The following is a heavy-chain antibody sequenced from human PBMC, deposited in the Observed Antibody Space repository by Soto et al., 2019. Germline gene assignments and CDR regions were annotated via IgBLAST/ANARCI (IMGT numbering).Heavy chain of an antibody. Sequence: LRLSCAASGFTFGGSAMHWVRQASGKGLEWVGHIRSKTNSYATAYAESVKGRFTISRDDSMNMAYLQMNSLKTEDTAVYFCTRQTDAVQWLVVPTDYNFDYWGQGTLVTV. CDR1: GFTFGGSA. CDR2: IRSKTNSYAT. CDR3: TRQTDAVQWLVVPTDYNFDY. V-gene: IGHV3-73*01. D-gene: IGHD6-19*01. J-gene: IGHJ4*02.